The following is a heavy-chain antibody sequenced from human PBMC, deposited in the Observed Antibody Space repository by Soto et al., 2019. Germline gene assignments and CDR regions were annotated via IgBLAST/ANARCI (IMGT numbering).Heavy chain of an antibody. CDR2: IYDSGDA. D-gene: IGHD2-21*02. Sequence: TSETLSLTCSVSGGSISSYFKSWIRKAPGKGLEWIGCIYDSGDANYNPSLKSRVAISLDTSKNQFSLKLSSVTAADAAVYYCVSSRTAVFGNALDFWALGTMVPVSS. J-gene: IGHJ3*01. V-gene: IGHV4-59*03. CDR1: GGSISSYF. CDR3: VSSRTAVFGNALDF.